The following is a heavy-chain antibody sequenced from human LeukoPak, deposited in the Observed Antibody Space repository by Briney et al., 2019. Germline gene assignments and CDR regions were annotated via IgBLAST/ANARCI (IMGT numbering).Heavy chain of an antibody. J-gene: IGHJ4*02. Sequence: GGSLRLSCAASGFTFSSYGMHWVRQAPGKGLEWVAVISYDGNDKYYTDSVKGRFTISRDKSKNTLYLQMNSLRAEDTAVYYCARDRDTAMGLWGQGTLVTVSS. D-gene: IGHD5-18*01. CDR3: ARDRDTAMGL. V-gene: IGHV3-30*03. CDR2: ISYDGNDK. CDR1: GFTFSSYG.